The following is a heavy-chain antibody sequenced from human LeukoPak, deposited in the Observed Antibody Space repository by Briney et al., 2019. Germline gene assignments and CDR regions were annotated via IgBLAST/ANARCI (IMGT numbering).Heavy chain of an antibody. CDR1: GGSISSYY. Sequence: SETPSLTCTVSGGSISSYYWSWIRQPAGKGLEWLGRIYTSGNTNYNPSLESRVKMSVDTSKNQFSPNLSSVTAADTAVYYCARDTAAARAFDIWGQGTMVTVSS. CDR3: ARDTAAARAFDI. D-gene: IGHD6-13*01. J-gene: IGHJ3*02. V-gene: IGHV4-4*07. CDR2: IYTSGNT.